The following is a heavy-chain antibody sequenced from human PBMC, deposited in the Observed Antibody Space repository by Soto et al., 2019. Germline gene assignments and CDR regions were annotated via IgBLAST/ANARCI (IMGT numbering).Heavy chain of an antibody. CDR1: GYTFTSYG. Sequence: ASVKVSCKASGYTFTSYGISWVRQAPGQGLEWMGWISAYNGNTNYAQKLQGRVTMTTDTSTSTAYMELRSLRSDDTAVYYCARDYRRYGRPHDAFDIWGQGTMVTVSS. J-gene: IGHJ3*02. CDR3: ARDYRRYGRPHDAFDI. D-gene: IGHD3-16*01. CDR2: ISAYNGNT. V-gene: IGHV1-18*01.